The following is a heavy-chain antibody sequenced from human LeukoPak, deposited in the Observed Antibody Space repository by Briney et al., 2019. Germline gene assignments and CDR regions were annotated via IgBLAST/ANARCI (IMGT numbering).Heavy chain of an antibody. J-gene: IGHJ4*02. CDR3: AGGLELLTGY. D-gene: IGHD1-7*01. V-gene: IGHV3-7*04. CDR1: GFTFSSYW. Sequence: GGCLRLSCVASGFTFSSYWMSWVRQAPGKVREWVANIKQDGSEKYYVDSMKGRFTISTDNAKNSLYLQMNSLRAEDTAVYYCAGGLELLTGYWGQGTLVTVSS. CDR2: IKQDGSEK.